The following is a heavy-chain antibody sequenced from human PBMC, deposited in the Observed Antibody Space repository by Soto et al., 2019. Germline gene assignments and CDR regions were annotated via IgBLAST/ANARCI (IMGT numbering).Heavy chain of an antibody. CDR1: GYSFTHYW. D-gene: IGHD6-6*01. Sequence: GEALKISCKGSGYSFTHYWIGWERQMPGKGLEWMGIIYPGDSDTRYSPSFQGQVTISADKSISTAYLQWSSLKASDPAMYYCARHASPNIAVRPIYYWGQGTLVTVSS. CDR3: ARHASPNIAVRPIYY. V-gene: IGHV5-51*01. J-gene: IGHJ4*02. CDR2: IYPGDSDT.